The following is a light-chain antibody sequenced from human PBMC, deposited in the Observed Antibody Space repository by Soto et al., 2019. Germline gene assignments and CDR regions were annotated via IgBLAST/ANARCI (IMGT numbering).Light chain of an antibody. CDR3: GAWDSSLSAGV. J-gene: IGLJ2*01. V-gene: IGLV1-51*02. Sequence: QAVVTQPPSVSEAPGQKVTISGSGSSSNIGNNYVSWYQQFPGTAPKLLIYENNKRPSGIPDRFSASKSGTSATLGITGLQTGDEADYYSGAWDSSLSAGVFGGGTKLIVL. CDR2: ENN. CDR1: SSNIGNNY.